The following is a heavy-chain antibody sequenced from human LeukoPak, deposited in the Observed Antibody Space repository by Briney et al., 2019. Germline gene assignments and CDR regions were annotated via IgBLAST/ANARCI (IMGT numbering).Heavy chain of an antibody. CDR3: ARAEGLRDAFDI. CDR2: IYYSGST. D-gene: IGHD2-15*01. J-gene: IGHJ3*02. CDR1: GGSISSSSYY. Sequence: PSETLSLTCTVSGGSISSSSYYWGWIRQPPGKGLEWIGSIYYSGSTYYNPSLKSRVTISVDTSKNQFSLKLSSVTAADTAVYYCARAEGLRDAFDIWGQGTMVTVSS. V-gene: IGHV4-39*07.